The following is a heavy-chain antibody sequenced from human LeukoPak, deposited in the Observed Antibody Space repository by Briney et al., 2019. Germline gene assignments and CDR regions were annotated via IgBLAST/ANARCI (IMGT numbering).Heavy chain of an antibody. CDR1: GFTFGTYT. Sequence: TGGSVRLSCAVSGFTFGTYTMHWVRQAPGQGLEGVSYISSSSSTIYYADSVKGRFTISRDNAKNSLYLEMNSLRDEDTAVYYCARGSVSGYGRVFDYWGQGTLVTVSS. CDR2: ISSSSSTI. D-gene: IGHD5-12*01. CDR3: ARGSVSGYGRVFDY. J-gene: IGHJ4*02. V-gene: IGHV3-48*02.